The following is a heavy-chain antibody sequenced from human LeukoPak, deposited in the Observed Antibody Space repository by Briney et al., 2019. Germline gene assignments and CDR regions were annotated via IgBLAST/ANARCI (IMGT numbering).Heavy chain of an antibody. CDR3: ARLGCSGGSCYDHY. D-gene: IGHD2-15*01. J-gene: IGHJ4*02. CDR1: GGSISSYY. CDR2: IYYSGST. V-gene: IGHV4-59*08. Sequence: SETLSLTCTVSGGSISSYYWSWIRQPSGKGLEWIGYIYYSGSTNYNPSLKSRVTISVDTSKNEFSLKLSSVTAADTAVYYCARLGCSGGSCYDHYWGQGTLVTVSS.